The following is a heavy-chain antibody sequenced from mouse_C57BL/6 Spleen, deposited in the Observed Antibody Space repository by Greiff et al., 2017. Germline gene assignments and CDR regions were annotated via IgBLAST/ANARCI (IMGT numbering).Heavy chain of an antibody. CDR3: AREDYDYDDDYFYAMDY. D-gene: IGHD2-4*01. CDR2: INPYNGGT. J-gene: IGHJ4*01. CDR1: GYTFTDYY. Sequence: VQLQQSGPVLVKPGASVKMSCKASGYTFTDYYMNWVKQSHGKSLEWIGVINPYNGGTSYNQKFKGKATLTVDKSSSTAYMELNSLTSEDSAVYYCAREDYDYDDDYFYAMDYWGQGTSVTVSS. V-gene: IGHV1-19*01.